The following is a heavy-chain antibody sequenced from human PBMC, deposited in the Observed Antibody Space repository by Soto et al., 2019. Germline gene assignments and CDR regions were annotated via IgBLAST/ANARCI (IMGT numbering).Heavy chain of an antibody. CDR3: ARGPYCGSDCYFGV. CDR2: IYPSGTT. J-gene: IGHJ4*02. Sequence: SETLSLTCTVFGGSISNFYWSWVRQPTGKGLEWIGRIYPSGTTNYNPSLKSRVTMSVDTSENQLSLKLTSVTAADTAVYYCARGPYCGSDCYFGVWGQGTLVTVSS. CDR1: GGSISNFY. D-gene: IGHD2-21*02. V-gene: IGHV4-4*07.